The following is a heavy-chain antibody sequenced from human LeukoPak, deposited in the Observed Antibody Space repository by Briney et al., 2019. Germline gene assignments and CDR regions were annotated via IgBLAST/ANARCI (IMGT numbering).Heavy chain of an antibody. D-gene: IGHD5-18*01. J-gene: IGHJ4*02. Sequence: SVKVSCKASGGTFSSYAISWVRQAPGQGLEWRGRIIPILGIANYAQKFQGRVTITADKSTSTAHMELSSLRSEDTAVYYCARDTYAETPASGYSLPYWGQGTLVTVSS. CDR3: ARDTYAETPASGYSLPY. CDR1: GGTFSSYA. V-gene: IGHV1-69*04. CDR2: IIPILGIA.